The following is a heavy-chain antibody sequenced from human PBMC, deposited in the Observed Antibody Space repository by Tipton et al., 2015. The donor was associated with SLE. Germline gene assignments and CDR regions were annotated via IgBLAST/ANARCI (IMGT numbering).Heavy chain of an antibody. CDR3: ARGASYYYDSSGYYYVDFFDY. Sequence: SLRLSCAASGFTFSSYGMHWVRQAPGKGLEWVAVMWYDGSNKYYADSVKGRFTISRDNSKNTLYLQMNSLRAEDTAVYYCARGASYYYDSSGYYYVDFFDYWGQGTLVTVSS. D-gene: IGHD3-22*01. CDR2: MWYDGSNK. V-gene: IGHV3-33*01. J-gene: IGHJ4*02. CDR1: GFTFSSYG.